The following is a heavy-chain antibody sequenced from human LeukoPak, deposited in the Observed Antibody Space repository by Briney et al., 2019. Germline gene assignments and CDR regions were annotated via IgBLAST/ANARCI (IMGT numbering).Heavy chain of an antibody. J-gene: IGHJ3*02. D-gene: IGHD3-16*01. CDR3: ARRGGGHAFDI. CDR1: GGSISGYY. CDR2: IYYDGST. V-gene: IGHV4-59*08. Sequence: PSETLSLTCTVSGGSISGYYWSWIRQPPGKGLEYIGYIYYDGSTNYNPSLKSRVTISIDTSKIHFSLRLSSVTAADTALYYCARRGGGHAFDIWGQGTIITVSS.